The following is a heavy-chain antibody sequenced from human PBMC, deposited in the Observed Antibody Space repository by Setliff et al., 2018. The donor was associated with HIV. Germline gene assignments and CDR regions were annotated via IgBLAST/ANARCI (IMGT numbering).Heavy chain of an antibody. CDR3: SNGLMTVFGVITDC. J-gene: IGHJ4*02. D-gene: IGHD3-3*01. Sequence: PGGSLRLSCAASGFTFSGSPLHWVRQASGKGLEWVGRILDKANGYATAYAASVKGRFTISRDDSKNTAYLQMNSLKSEDTALSSFSNGLMTVFGVITDCWGQGALVTVSS. CDR1: GFTFSGSP. CDR2: ILDKANGYAT. V-gene: IGHV3-73*01.